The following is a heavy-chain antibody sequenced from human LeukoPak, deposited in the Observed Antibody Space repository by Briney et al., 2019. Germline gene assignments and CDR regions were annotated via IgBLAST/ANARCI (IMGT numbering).Heavy chain of an antibody. CDR3: AKRSAPY. V-gene: IGHV3-66*04. Sequence: GGSLRLSCTASGFSITTNDMNWVRQAPGKGPEWVALIYISGITKYADSVQGRFTISRDNSKSTLYLQMNSLRAEDTAVYYCAKRSAPYWGQGTLVTVSS. CDR2: IYISGIT. CDR1: GFSITTND. J-gene: IGHJ4*02.